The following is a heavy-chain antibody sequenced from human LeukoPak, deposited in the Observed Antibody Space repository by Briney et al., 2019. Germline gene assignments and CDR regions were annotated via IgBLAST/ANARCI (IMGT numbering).Heavy chain of an antibody. Sequence: GGPLRLSCAPSGFTFRSSSMRWLRQAPGKGLEWVSVFSGSGGNTDYAASVKGRLTISRDNSKNTLYLQMNSVRAEDTAVYYCAKGSGWYVWGQGTLVTVSS. CDR1: GFTFRSSS. CDR2: FSGSGGNT. J-gene: IGHJ4*02. D-gene: IGHD6-19*01. V-gene: IGHV3-23*01. CDR3: AKGSGWYV.